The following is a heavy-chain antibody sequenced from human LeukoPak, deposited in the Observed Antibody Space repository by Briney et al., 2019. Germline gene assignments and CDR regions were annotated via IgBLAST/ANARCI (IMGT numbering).Heavy chain of an antibody. V-gene: IGHV2-5*02. CDR2: IYWDDDK. D-gene: IGHD6-13*01. J-gene: IGHJ4*02. Sequence: SGPTLVKPTQTLTLTCTFSGFSLSTSGVGVGWIRQPPGKALEWLALIYWDDDKRYSPSLKSRLTITKDTSKNQVVLTMTNMDPVDTATYYCATEGVDIAAAGVNFDYWGQGTLVTVSS. CDR1: GFSLSTSGVG. CDR3: ATEGVDIAAAGVNFDY.